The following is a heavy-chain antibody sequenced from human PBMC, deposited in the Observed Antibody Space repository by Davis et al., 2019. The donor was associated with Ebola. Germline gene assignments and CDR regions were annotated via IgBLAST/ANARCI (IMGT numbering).Heavy chain of an antibody. J-gene: IGHJ6*02. CDR3: ASGDGRGYSYDMDV. CDR2: IKQDGGEK. V-gene: IGHV3-7*03. Sequence: GGSLRLSCAASGLIFNNYWMSWIRQAPGKGPEWVAIIKQDGGEKYYVDSVKGRFTISRDNAKNSLFLQMNSLRAEDTALYYCASGDGRGYSYDMDVWGQGTTVTVSS. D-gene: IGHD3/OR15-3a*01. CDR1: GLIFNNYW.